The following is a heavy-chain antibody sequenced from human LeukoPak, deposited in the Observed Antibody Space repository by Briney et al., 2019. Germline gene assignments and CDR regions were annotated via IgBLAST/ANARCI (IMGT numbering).Heavy chain of an antibody. V-gene: IGHV1-2*02. D-gene: IGHD3-9*01. Sequence: GAPVKVSCKASGYTFTGYYMHWVRQAPGQGLEWMGWINPNSGGTNYAQKFQGRVTMTKDTSISTAYMELSRLRSDDTAVYYCARDVYDILTGYSGDYWGQGTLVTVSS. CDR2: INPNSGGT. CDR3: ARDVYDILTGYSGDY. J-gene: IGHJ4*02. CDR1: GYTFTGYY.